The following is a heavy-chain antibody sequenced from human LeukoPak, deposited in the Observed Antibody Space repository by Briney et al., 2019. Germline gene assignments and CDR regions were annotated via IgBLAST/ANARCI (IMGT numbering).Heavy chain of an antibody. CDR2: FDPEDGET. CDR3: ATIDGHYDSSGY. J-gene: IGHJ4*02. V-gene: IGHV1-24*01. CDR1: GYTLTELS. D-gene: IGHD3-22*01. Sequence: ASVKVSCKVSGYTLTELSMHWVRQAPGKALEWMGGFDPEDGETIYAQKFQGRGTMTEDTSTDTAYMELSSLRSEDTAVYYCATIDGHYDSSGYWGQGTLVIVSS.